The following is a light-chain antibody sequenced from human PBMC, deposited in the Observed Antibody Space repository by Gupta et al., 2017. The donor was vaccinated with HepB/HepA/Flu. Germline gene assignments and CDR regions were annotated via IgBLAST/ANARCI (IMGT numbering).Light chain of an antibody. CDR2: AAS. CDR1: QGISSY. Sequence: AIRMTQSPSSFSASTGDRVTITCRASQGISSYLAWYQQKPGKAPKLLIYAASTLQSGVPSRFSGSRSGTDFTLTISCLQSEDFATDYCQQYYSYPRTFGQGTKVEIK. J-gene: IGKJ1*01. V-gene: IGKV1-8*01. CDR3: QQYYSYPRT.